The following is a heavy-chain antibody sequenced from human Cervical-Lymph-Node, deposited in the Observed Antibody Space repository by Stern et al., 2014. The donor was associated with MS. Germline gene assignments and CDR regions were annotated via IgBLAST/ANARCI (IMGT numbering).Heavy chain of an antibody. D-gene: IGHD3-9*01. CDR1: GGTFSTYA. J-gene: IGHJ4*02. V-gene: IGHV1-69*01. Sequence: VQLVQSGAEVKKPGSSVKVSCKASGGTFSTYAISWLRQAPGQGLEWMGGIIPIFGRANYAQKFQGRVTITADESTSTAYMELSSLRSEDTAVYYCARGWSYDILTGYSYWGQGTLVTVSS. CDR3: ARGWSYDILTGYSY. CDR2: IIPIFGRA.